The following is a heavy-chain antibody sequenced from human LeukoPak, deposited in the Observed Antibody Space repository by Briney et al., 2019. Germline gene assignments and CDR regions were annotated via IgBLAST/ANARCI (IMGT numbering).Heavy chain of an antibody. D-gene: IGHD3-9*01. J-gene: IGHJ4*02. Sequence: TGASLRLSCAASGFTFSNYAMSWVRQAPGKGLEWVSAILGSGGSTYYADSVKGRFTVSRDNSKSTLYLQMNSLRAEDTAIYYCAKWGDYDVLTGYYVPDYWGQGTLVTVSS. V-gene: IGHV3-23*01. CDR1: GFTFSNYA. CDR2: ILGSGGST. CDR3: AKWGDYDVLTGYYVPDY.